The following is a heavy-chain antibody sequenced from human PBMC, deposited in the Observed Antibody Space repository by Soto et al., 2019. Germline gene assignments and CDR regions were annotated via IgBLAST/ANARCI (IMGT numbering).Heavy chain of an antibody. CDR1: GGSISSSNW. V-gene: IGHV4-4*02. D-gene: IGHD6-19*01. CDR3: ASRVGAVAGTIDY. J-gene: IGHJ4*02. Sequence: SETLSLTCAVSGGSISSSNWWSWVRQPPGKGLEWIGEIYHSGSTNYNPSLKSRVTISVDKSKNQFSLKLSSVTAADTAVYYCASRVGAVAGTIDYWGQGTLVTVSS. CDR2: IYHSGST.